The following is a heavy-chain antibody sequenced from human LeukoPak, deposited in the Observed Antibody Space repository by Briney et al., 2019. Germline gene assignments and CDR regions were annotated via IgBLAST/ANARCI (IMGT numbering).Heavy chain of an antibody. D-gene: IGHD4-17*01. J-gene: IGHJ4*02. CDR3: ARGPTTVARAFDY. CDR2: IYTSGST. CDR1: GGSFSIYY. Sequence: SETLSLTCTVAGGSFSIYYWGWIRQPAGKGLGWIGRIYTSGSTNYNPSLKSRVTMSVDTSKNQFSLNLNSVTAADTAVYYCARGPTTVARAFDYWGQGTLVTVSS. V-gene: IGHV4-4*07.